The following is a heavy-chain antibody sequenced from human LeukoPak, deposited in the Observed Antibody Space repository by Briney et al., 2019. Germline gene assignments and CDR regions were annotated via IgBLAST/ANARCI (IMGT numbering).Heavy chain of an antibody. V-gene: IGHV4-39*01. Sequence: SETLSLTCTVSGASISGSGYYWGWIRQPPGKGLEWIGSIYSSGSTYYNASLQSRVTISIGTSKNQISLRLNSVTAADTAMYYCAKSGGYGLIDYWGQGTLVTVSS. J-gene: IGHJ4*02. CDR1: GASISGSGYY. D-gene: IGHD1-26*01. CDR3: AKSGGYGLIDY. CDR2: IYSSGST.